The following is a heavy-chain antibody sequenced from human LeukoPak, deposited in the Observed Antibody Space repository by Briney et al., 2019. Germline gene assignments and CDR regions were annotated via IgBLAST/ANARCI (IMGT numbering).Heavy chain of an antibody. CDR3: ARGDWQYINNWSNWFDP. D-gene: IGHD1-1*01. CDR2: VDSSGTT. V-gene: IGHV4-61*02. CDR1: GGSIRSGSYF. Sequence: SETLSLTCTVSGGSIRSGSYFWTWIRQPAGKALEWIGRVDSSGTTNYNPSLKSRVTISEDTSKNQFSLKLSSVTAADTAVYYCARGDWQYINNWSNWFDPWGQGTLVTVSS. J-gene: IGHJ5*02.